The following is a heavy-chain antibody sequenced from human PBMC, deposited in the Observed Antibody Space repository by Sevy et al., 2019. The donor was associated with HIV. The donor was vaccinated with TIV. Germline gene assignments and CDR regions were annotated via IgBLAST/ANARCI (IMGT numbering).Heavy chain of an antibody. CDR2: IIPIFGTA. J-gene: IGHJ4*02. Sequence: ASVKVSCKASGGTFSSYAISWVRQAPGQGLEWMGGIIPIFGTANYAQKFQGRVTITADESTSTAYMELSSLRSEDTAVYYCAREWGGTSFNFDYWGQGTLVTVSS. V-gene: IGHV1-69*13. D-gene: IGHD2-2*01. CDR1: GGTFSSYA. CDR3: AREWGGTSFNFDY.